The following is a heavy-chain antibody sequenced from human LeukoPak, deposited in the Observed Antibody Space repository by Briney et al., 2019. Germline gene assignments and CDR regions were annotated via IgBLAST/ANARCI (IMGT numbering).Heavy chain of an antibody. CDR1: GLTFSTYN. V-gene: IGHV3-21*06. D-gene: IGHD3-16*01. CDR3: ARGGEGADY. J-gene: IGHJ4*02. Sequence: PGGSLRLSCAASGLTFSTYNMNWFRQAPGKGLEWVSSISSGSNYIYYTDSVKGRFTISRDNAKNSLYLQINSLRAEDTAVYYCARGGEGADYWGQGTLVTVSS. CDR2: ISSGSNYI.